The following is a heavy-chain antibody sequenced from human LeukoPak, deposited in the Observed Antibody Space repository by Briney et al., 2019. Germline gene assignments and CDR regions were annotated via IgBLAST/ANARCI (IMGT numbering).Heavy chain of an antibody. Sequence: GGSLRLSCTASGFTFGDYAMSWLRQAPGKGLEWVGFIRSKAYGGTTEYAASVKGRFTISRDDSKSIAYLQMNSLKTEDTAVYYCTRESEYSSSSFYYGMDVWGQGTTVTVSS. J-gene: IGHJ6*02. CDR1: GFTFGDYA. D-gene: IGHD6-6*01. CDR3: TRESEYSSSSFYYGMDV. CDR2: IRSKAYGGTT. V-gene: IGHV3-49*03.